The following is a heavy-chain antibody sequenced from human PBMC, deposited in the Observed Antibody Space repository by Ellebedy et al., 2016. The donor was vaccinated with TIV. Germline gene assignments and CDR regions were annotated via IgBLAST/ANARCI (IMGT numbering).Heavy chain of an antibody. CDR3: ARFGELDFDY. Sequence: AASVKVSCKASGYTFTSYGISWVRQAPGQGLEWMGWISTYNGNTNYAQKLQGRVTMSTDTSTSTAYMELRSLISDDTAVYYCARFGELDFDYWGQGTLVTVSS. CDR1: GYTFTSYG. V-gene: IGHV1-18*04. CDR2: ISTYNGNT. J-gene: IGHJ4*02. D-gene: IGHD3-10*01.